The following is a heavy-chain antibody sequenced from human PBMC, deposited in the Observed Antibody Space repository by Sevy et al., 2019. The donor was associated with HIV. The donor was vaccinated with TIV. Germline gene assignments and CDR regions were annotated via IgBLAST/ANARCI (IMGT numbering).Heavy chain of an antibody. D-gene: IGHD3-10*01. CDR3: ARARFGELLSDDAFDI. J-gene: IGHJ3*02. Sequence: GGSLRLSFAASGFTFSSYAMHWVRQAPGKGLEWMAVISYDGSNKYYADSVKGRFTISRDNSKNTLYLQMNSLRAEDTAVYYCARARFGELLSDDAFDIWGQGTMVTVSS. CDR2: ISYDGSNK. CDR1: GFTFSSYA. V-gene: IGHV3-30-3*01.